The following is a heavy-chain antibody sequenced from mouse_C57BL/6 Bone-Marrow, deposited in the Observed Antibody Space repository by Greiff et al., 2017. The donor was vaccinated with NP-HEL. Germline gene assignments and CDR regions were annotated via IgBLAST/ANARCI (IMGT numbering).Heavy chain of an antibody. V-gene: IGHV7-1*01. J-gene: IGHJ4*01. CDR3: ARESSSYYAMDY. Sequence: EVQGVESGGGLVQSGRSLRLSCATSGFTFSDFYMEWVRQAPGKGLEWIAASRNKANDYTTEYSASVKGRFTVSRDTSQSILYLQMNALRAEDSAIYYCARESSSYYAMDYWGQGTSVTVSA. D-gene: IGHD1-1*01. CDR2: SRNKANDYTT. CDR1: GFTFSDFY.